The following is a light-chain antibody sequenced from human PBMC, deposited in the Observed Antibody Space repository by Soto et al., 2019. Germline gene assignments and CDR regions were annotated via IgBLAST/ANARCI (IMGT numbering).Light chain of an antibody. J-gene: IGLJ1*01. Sequence: QSALTQPRSVSGSPGQSVTISCTGTSSDVGGYNYVSWYQQHPGKAPKLMIYDVSKRPSGVPDRFSGSKSGNTASLTISGLLAEDEDDYYCCSYAGSYTSNVFGTGTKVTVL. V-gene: IGLV2-11*01. CDR3: CSYAGSYTSNV. CDR1: SSDVGGYNY. CDR2: DVS.